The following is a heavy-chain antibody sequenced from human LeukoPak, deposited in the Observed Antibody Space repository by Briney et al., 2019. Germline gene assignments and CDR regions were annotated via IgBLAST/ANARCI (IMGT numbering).Heavy chain of an antibody. Sequence: GGSLRLSCAASGFTFSSYEMNWVRQAPGKGLEWVSCVSSSGSTIYYADSVRGRFTISRDNAKNSLYLQMNSLRAEDTAVYYCARSLVVGATYPYHWGQGTLVTVSS. CDR1: GFTFSSYE. D-gene: IGHD1-26*01. CDR3: ARSLVVGATYPYH. V-gene: IGHV3-48*03. CDR2: VSSSGSTI. J-gene: IGHJ5*02.